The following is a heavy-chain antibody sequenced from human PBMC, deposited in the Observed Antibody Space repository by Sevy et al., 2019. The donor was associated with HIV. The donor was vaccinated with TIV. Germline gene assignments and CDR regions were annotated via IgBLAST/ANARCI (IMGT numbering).Heavy chain of an antibody. D-gene: IGHD3-10*01. J-gene: IGHJ4*02. CDR2: ISASGGST. Sequence: GSLRLSCAASGFTFSTYAMTWVRQAPGKGLEWVSVISASGGSTYYSDSVKGRFTISRDNSKNTLYLQMNSLRAEDTAVYYCAKDRVSGTYYTGDLDYWGQGTLVTVSS. CDR3: AKDRVSGTYYTGDLDY. V-gene: IGHV3-23*01. CDR1: GFTFSTYA.